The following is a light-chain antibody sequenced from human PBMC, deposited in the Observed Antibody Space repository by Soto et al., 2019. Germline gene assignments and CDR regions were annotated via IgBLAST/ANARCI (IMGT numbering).Light chain of an antibody. CDR3: SSYTSISTVI. J-gene: IGLJ2*01. V-gene: IGLV2-14*01. CDR1: SSDVGGYDF. Sequence: QSVLTQPASVSGSPGQSITISCTGTSSDVGGYDFVSWYQQHPGKAPKLLIYEDSYRPSGVSDRFSGSKSGNTASLTISGLQAEDDSDYSCSSYTSISTVIFGGGTKLTVL. CDR2: EDS.